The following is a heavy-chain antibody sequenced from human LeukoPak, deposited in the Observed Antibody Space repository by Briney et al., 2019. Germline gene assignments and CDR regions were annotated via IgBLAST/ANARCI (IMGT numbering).Heavy chain of an antibody. D-gene: IGHD3-10*01. CDR3: ARDHNYYGSGSYWVWFDP. J-gene: IGHJ5*02. CDR2: INAGSGNT. CDR1: GYTFTSYA. Sequence: AASVKVSCKASGYTFTSYAMHWVRQAPGQRLEWMGWINAGSGNTKYSQKFQGRVTITRDTSASTAYMELSSLRSEDTAVYYCARDHNYYGSGSYWVWFDPWGQGTLVTVSS. V-gene: IGHV1-3*01.